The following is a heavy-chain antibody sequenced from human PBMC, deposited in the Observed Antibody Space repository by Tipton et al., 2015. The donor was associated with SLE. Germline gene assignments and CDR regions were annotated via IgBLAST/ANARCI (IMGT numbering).Heavy chain of an antibody. CDR3: GKDMAPYRSSSLDY. D-gene: IGHD6-6*01. Sequence: SLRLSCAASGFTFEDYTMHWVRQVPGKGLEWVSLITWDGGSTFYGDSVKGRFTIFRDNDKDSLYLQMNSLRPEDTAFYYCGKDMAPYRSSSLDYWGQGTLVTVSS. V-gene: IGHV3-43D*03. CDR1: GFTFEDYT. CDR2: ITWDGGST. J-gene: IGHJ4*02.